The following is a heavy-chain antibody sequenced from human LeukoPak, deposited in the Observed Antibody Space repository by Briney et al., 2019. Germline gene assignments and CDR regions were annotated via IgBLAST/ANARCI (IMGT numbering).Heavy chain of an antibody. CDR1: GGTFSSYA. CDR2: IIPIFGTA. Sequence: SVNVSCKASGGTFSSYAISWVRQAPGQGLEWMGGIIPIFGTANYAQKFQGRVTITADESTSTAYMELSSLRSEDTAVYYCASGTYYDILTGYYNSEYYFDYWGQGTLVTVSS. D-gene: IGHD3-9*01. V-gene: IGHV1-69*01. CDR3: ASGTYYDILTGYYNSEYYFDY. J-gene: IGHJ4*02.